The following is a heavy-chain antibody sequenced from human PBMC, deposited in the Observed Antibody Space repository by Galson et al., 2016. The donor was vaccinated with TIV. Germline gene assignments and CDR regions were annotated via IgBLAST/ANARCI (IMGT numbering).Heavy chain of an antibody. CDR1: GDSVSSNSAA. CDR3: AGTTPSVFGIIMTLDS. D-gene: IGHD3-3*01. CDR2: TFYRSKWYN. V-gene: IGHV6-1*01. Sequence: CAISGDSVSSNSAAWNWLSQSPSRGLEWLGRTFYRSKWYNDYAPSVKSRITINPDTSKNQFSLQLNSVTPEDTAVYYCAGTTPSVFGIIMTLDSWGQGTLVTVSS. J-gene: IGHJ4*02.